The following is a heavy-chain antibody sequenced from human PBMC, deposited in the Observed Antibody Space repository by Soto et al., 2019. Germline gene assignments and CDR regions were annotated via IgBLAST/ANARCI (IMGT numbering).Heavy chain of an antibody. Sequence: QVQLVESGGGVVQPGRSLRLSCAASGFTFSIYGMHWVRQAPGKGLEWVAVIWYDGSNKYYADSVKGRFTISRDNSKNTLYLQMNSLRAEDTAVYYCARDRGYSYGPAYYYYGMDVWGQGTTVTVSS. CDR1: GFTFSIYG. V-gene: IGHV3-33*01. D-gene: IGHD5-18*01. CDR2: IWYDGSNK. J-gene: IGHJ6*02. CDR3: ARDRGYSYGPAYYYYGMDV.